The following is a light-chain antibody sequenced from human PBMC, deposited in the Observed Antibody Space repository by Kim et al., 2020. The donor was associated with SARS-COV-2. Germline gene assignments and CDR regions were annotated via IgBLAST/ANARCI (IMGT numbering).Light chain of an antibody. CDR2: HDT. CDR3: QVWDSYSDHYV. V-gene: IGLV3-21*04. J-gene: IGLJ1*01. CDR1: NIGSKS. Sequence: SYELTQPPSVSVAPGKTARITCGGNNIGSKSVHWYQQMPGQAPVLVIFHDTDRPSGIPERFSGSNSGNTATLTISRVEAGDEADYYCQVWDSYSDHYVFG.